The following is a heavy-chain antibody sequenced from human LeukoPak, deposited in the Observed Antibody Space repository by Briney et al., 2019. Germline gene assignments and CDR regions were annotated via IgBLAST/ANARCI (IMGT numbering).Heavy chain of an antibody. V-gene: IGHV1-18*01. CDR1: GYTFTSYG. D-gene: IGHD6-13*01. Sequence: ASVKVSCKASGYTFTSYGISWVRQAPGQGLEWMGWISAYNGNTNYAQKLQGRVTMTTDTSTSTAYMELRSLRSDDTAVYYCARDRRYSSSWYDRLYYYYYGMDVWGQGTTVTVSS. J-gene: IGHJ6*02. CDR3: ARDRRYSSSWYDRLYYYYYGMDV. CDR2: ISAYNGNT.